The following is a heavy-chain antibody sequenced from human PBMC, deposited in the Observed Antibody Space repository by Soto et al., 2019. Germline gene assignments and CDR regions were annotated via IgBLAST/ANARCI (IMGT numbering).Heavy chain of an antibody. Sequence: SETLSLTCTVSGASISSNTYYWAWIRQPPGKGLEWIGHVYYSGSTHYNPSLKSRVTMSVDTPKNQFSLKLSSVTAADTAVYYCARGVRFLELFNENYIDFWGHGILVTVSS. CDR2: VYYSGST. D-gene: IGHD3-3*01. J-gene: IGHJ4*01. V-gene: IGHV4-61*05. CDR3: ARGVRFLELFNENYIDF. CDR1: GASISSNTYY.